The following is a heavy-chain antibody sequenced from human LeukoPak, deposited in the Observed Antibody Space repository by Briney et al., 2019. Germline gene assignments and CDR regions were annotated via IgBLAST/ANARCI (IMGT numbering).Heavy chain of an antibody. CDR1: GGPISSGSYY. Sequence: PSQTLSLTCTVSGGPISSGSYYWSWIRQPAGKGLEWIGRIYTSGSTNYNPSLKSRVTISVDTSKIQFSLKLSSVAATDTAVYFCARLRFDFWSGYTHPYFDYWGQGTLVTVSS. V-gene: IGHV4-61*02. CDR3: ARLRFDFWSGYTHPYFDY. D-gene: IGHD3-3*01. J-gene: IGHJ4*02. CDR2: IYTSGST.